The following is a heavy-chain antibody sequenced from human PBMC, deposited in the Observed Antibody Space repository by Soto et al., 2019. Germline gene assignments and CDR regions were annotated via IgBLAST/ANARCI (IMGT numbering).Heavy chain of an antibody. Sequence: QAQLQESGPGLVKPSETLSLTCTVSGDSVSSPSYYWSWIRQSPGKGLEWIGYIYYSGSTKYNPSLNSRVTISVDTSKNQFSLRLTSVTAADTAVYYCARSLKVLSGCFNPWGLGTLVTVS. CDR1: GDSVSSPSYY. CDR3: ARSLKVLSGCFNP. J-gene: IGHJ5*02. V-gene: IGHV4-61*01. CDR2: IYYSGST. D-gene: IGHD3-3*01.